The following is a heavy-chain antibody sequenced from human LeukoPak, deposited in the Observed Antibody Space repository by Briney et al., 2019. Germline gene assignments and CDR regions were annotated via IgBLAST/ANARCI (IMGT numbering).Heavy chain of an antibody. J-gene: IGHJ6*02. D-gene: IGHD2-2*01. CDR1: GYTFTSYG. V-gene: IGHV1-69*13. Sequence: WASVKVSCTASGYTFTSYGISWVRQAPGQGLEWMGGIIPIFGTANYAQKFQGRVTITADESTSTAYMELSSLRSEDTAVYYCALLVVPDYYYYYGMDVWGQGTTVTVSS. CDR2: IIPIFGTA. CDR3: ALLVVPDYYYYYGMDV.